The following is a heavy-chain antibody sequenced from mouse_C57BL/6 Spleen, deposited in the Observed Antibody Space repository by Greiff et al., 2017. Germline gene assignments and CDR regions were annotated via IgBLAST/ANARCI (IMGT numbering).Heavy chain of an antibody. J-gene: IGHJ1*03. D-gene: IGHD1-1*01. CDR2: ISDGGSYT. CDR1: GFTFSSYA. Sequence: EVQVVESGGGLVKPGGSLKLSCAASGFTFSSYAMSWVRQTPEKRLEWVATISDGGSYTYYPDNVKGRFTISRDNAKNNLYLQMSHLKSEDTAMYYCARESYTHRYFDVWGTGTTVTVSS. CDR3: ARESYTHRYFDV. V-gene: IGHV5-4*01.